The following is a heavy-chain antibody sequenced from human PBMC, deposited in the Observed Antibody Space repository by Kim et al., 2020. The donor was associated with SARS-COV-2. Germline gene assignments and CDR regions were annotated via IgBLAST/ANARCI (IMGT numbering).Heavy chain of an antibody. D-gene: IGHD6-6*01. Sequence: FQGRVTITADESKSTAYMELSSLRSEDTAVYYCARLYSSSYYYYYGMDVWGQGTTVTVSS. V-gene: IGHV1-69*01. CDR3: ARLYSSSYYYYYGMDV. J-gene: IGHJ6*02.